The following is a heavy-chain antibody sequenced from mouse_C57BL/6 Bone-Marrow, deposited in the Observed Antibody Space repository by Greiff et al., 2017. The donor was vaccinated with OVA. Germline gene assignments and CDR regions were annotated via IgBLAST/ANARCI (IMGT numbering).Heavy chain of an antibody. V-gene: IGHV1-55*01. CDR2: IYPGSGST. CDR1: GYTFTSYW. D-gene: IGHD2-3*01. J-gene: IGHJ4*01. Sequence: VQLQQHGAELVKPGASVKMSCKASGYTFTSYWITWVKQRPGQGLEWIGDIYPGSGSTNYNEKFKSKATLTVDTSSSTAYMQLSSLTSEDSAVYYCARRWSYYYAMDYWGQGTSVTVSS. CDR3: ARRWSYYYAMDY.